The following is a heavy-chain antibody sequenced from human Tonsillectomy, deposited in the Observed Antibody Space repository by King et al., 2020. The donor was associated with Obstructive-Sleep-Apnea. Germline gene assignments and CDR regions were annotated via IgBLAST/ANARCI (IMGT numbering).Heavy chain of an antibody. CDR3: ARVRGLTVYYFYGMDV. CDR2: INQDGSEK. Sequence: VQLVESGGGLVQPGGSLRLSCGASGFTFSSYWVNWVRQAPGKGLEWVANINQDGSEKNYVDSVKGRFSVSRDNAKNSLYLQMNSLRVEDTAVYYCARVRGLTVYYFYGMDVWGQGTTVTVSS. V-gene: IGHV3-7*03. D-gene: IGHD3-10*01. J-gene: IGHJ6*02. CDR1: GFTFSSYW.